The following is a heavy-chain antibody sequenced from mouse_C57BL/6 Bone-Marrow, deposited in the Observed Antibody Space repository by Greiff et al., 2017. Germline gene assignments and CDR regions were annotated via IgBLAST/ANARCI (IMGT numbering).Heavy chain of an antibody. V-gene: IGHV1-63*01. Sequence: VQLQQSGAELVRPGTSVKMSCKASGYTFTNYWIGWAKQRPGHGLEWIGDIYPGGGYTNYNEKFKGKATLTADKSSSTAYMQFSSLTSADSAIYYCAREGAFYYAMDYWGQGTSVTVSS. CDR1: GYTFTNYW. J-gene: IGHJ4*01. CDR3: AREGAFYYAMDY. D-gene: IGHD3-1*01. CDR2: IYPGGGYT.